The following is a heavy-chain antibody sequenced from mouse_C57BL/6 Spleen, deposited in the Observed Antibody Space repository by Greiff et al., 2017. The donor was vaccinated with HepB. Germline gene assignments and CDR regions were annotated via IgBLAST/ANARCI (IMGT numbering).Heavy chain of an antibody. J-gene: IGHJ1*03. D-gene: IGHD1-1*01. Sequence: EVQLQESEGGLVQPGSSMKLSCTASGFTFSDYYMAWVRQVPEKGLEWVANINYDGSSTYYLDSLKSRFIISRDNAKNILYLQMSSLKSEDTATYYCAREDYYGSSYGSYWYFDVWGTGTTVTVSS. CDR1: GFTFSDYY. CDR3: AREDYYGSSYGSYWYFDV. CDR2: INYDGSST. V-gene: IGHV5-16*01.